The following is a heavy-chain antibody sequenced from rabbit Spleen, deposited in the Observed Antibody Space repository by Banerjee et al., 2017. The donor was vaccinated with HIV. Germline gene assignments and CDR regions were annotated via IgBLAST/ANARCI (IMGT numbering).Heavy chain of an antibody. Sequence: QSLEESGGDLVKPGASLTLTCTASEFSFTSGHFMCWVRQAPEKGLEWIACIKTSSGYTYYASWAKGRFTISKTSSTTVTLQMTSLTAADTATYFCARDGFANGAAGDGYDLWGQGTLVTVS. CDR3: ARDGFANGAAGDGYDL. CDR2: IKTSSGYT. D-gene: IGHD6-1*01. V-gene: IGHV1S40*01. J-gene: IGHJ3*01. CDR1: EFSFTSGHF.